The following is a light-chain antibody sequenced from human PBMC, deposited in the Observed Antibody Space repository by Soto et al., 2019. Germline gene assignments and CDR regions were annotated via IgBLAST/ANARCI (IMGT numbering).Light chain of an antibody. Sequence: EIVMTQSPATLSVSPGERATLSCRASQSVSSNLAWYQQNPGQAPRLVIYDASTRATVFPARFSGSGSGTEFTLTISSLQSEDFAVHYCQQYNNWPPLTFGGGTKVEIK. V-gene: IGKV3-15*01. CDR2: DAS. CDR3: QQYNNWPPLT. CDR1: QSVSSN. J-gene: IGKJ4*01.